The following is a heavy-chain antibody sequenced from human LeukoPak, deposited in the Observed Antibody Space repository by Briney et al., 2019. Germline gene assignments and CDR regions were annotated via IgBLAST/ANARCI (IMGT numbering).Heavy chain of an antibody. CDR3: ARPTDGVATDY. D-gene: IGHD5-12*01. CDR2: IYYSGST. Sequence: PSETLSLTCTVSGGSISSSSYYWGWIRQPPGKGLEWIGSIYYSGSTYYNPSLKSRVTISVDTAKNQFSLKLSSVTAADTAVYYCARPTDGVATDYWGQGTLVTVSS. J-gene: IGHJ4*02. V-gene: IGHV4-39*01. CDR1: GGSISSSSYY.